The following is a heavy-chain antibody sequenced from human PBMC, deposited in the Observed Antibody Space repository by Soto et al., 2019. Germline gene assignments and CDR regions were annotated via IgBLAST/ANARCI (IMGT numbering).Heavy chain of an antibody. D-gene: IGHD3-10*01. CDR2: ISAYNGNT. Sequence: ASVKVSCKASGYTFINYGINWVRQAPGQGLEWMGWISAYNGNTNYAQKLQGRVTMTTDTSTSTAYMELRSLRSDDTAVYFCARGWFGEFLYYLDYWGQGTLVTVPQ. V-gene: IGHV1-18*01. J-gene: IGHJ4*02. CDR1: GYTFINYG. CDR3: ARGWFGEFLYYLDY.